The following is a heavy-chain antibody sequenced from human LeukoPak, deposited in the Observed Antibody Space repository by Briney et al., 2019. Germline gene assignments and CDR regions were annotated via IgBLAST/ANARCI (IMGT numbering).Heavy chain of an antibody. CDR2: ISGSDGST. CDR3: AKGSGYRALTFFDY. CDR1: GFTFSSYA. V-gene: IGHV3-23*01. J-gene: IGHJ4*02. Sequence: PGGSLRLSCAASGFTFSSYAMSWVRQAPGKGLEWVSSISGSDGSTYYADSVKGRFTISRDNSKNTLYLQMNSLRAEDTAVYYCAKGSGYRALTFFDYWGQRTLVTVSS. D-gene: IGHD5-12*01.